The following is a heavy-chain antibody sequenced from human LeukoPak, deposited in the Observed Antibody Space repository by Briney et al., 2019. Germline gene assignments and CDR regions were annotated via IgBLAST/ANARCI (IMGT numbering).Heavy chain of an antibody. CDR1: GGTFSSYA. CDR2: IIPIFGTA. V-gene: IGHV1-69*05. D-gene: IGHD3-22*01. Sequence: ASVKVSCKASGGTFSSYAISWVRQAPGQGLEWMGGIIPIFGTANYAQKFQGRVTITTDESTSTAYMELSSLRSEDTAVYYCARYYYDSSGYYSNAFDIWGQGTMVTVSS. CDR3: ARYYYDSSGYYSNAFDI. J-gene: IGHJ3*02.